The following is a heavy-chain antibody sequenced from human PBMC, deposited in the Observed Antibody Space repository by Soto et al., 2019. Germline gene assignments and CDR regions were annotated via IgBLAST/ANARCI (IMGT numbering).Heavy chain of an antibody. Sequence: SETLSLPCAVFSASPGDHYWAWIRQSPDKGLEWIGEVQPSGSTDYNPSLKSRLTLSLDTSKNQFSLKLSSVTAADTAVYYCARVGQGRRAGRGYYYYGMDVWGQGTTVTVSS. CDR3: ARVGQGRRAGRGYYYYGMDV. J-gene: IGHJ6*02. CDR1: SASPGDHY. CDR2: VQPSGST. V-gene: IGHV4-34*01. D-gene: IGHD3-3*01.